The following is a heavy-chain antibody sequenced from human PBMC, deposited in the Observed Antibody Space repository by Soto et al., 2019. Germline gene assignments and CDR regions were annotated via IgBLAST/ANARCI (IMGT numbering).Heavy chain of an antibody. CDR3: ARFRDYDILTGYYYYGMDV. Sequence: SETLSLTCTVSGGSISSYYWSCIRQPPGKGLEWIGNIYYSGSTNYNPSLKSRVTISVDTSKNQFSLKLSSVTAADTAVYYCARFRDYDILTGYYYYGMDVWGQGTKVTVSS. CDR1: GGSISSYY. CDR2: IYYSGST. J-gene: IGHJ6*02. D-gene: IGHD3-9*01. V-gene: IGHV4-59*01.